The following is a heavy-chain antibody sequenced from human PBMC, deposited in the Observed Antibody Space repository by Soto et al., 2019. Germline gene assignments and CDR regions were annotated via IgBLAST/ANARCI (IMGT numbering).Heavy chain of an antibody. J-gene: IGHJ6*02. D-gene: IGHD5-18*01. Sequence: GGSLRLSCAASGFTFSSYAMHWVRQAPGKGLEWVAVISYDGSNKYYADSVKGRFTISRVNSKNTLYLQMNSLRAEDTAVYYCARARGYSYGLFYYGMDVWGQGTTVTVSS. CDR1: GFTFSSYA. V-gene: IGHV3-30-3*01. CDR2: ISYDGSNK. CDR3: ARARGYSYGLFYYGMDV.